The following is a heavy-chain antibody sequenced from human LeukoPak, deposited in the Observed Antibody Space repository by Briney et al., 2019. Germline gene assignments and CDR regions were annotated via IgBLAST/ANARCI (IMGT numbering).Heavy chain of an antibody. Sequence: SETLSLTCTVSGGSISSSSYYWGWIRQPPGKGLEWIGSIYYSGSTYYNPSLKSRVTISVDTSKNQFSLKLSSVTAADTAVYYCARGAYAGDYWGQGTLVTVSS. V-gene: IGHV4-39*01. J-gene: IGHJ4*02. CDR2: IYYSGST. CDR3: ARGAYAGDY. CDR1: GGSISSSSYY. D-gene: IGHD3-16*01.